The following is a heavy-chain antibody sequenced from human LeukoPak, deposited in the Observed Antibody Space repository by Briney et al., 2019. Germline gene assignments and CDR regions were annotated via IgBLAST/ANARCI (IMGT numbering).Heavy chain of an antibody. Sequence: SETLSLTCAVYGGSFSGYYWSWIRQPPGKGLEWIGEINHSGSTNYNPSLKSRVTISVDTSKNQFSLKLSSVTAADTAVYYCARQNLSFHYDFWSGYHYWGQGTLVTVSS. CDR3: ARQNLSFHYDFWSGYHY. CDR2: INHSGST. CDR1: GGSFSGYY. D-gene: IGHD3-3*01. V-gene: IGHV4-34*01. J-gene: IGHJ4*02.